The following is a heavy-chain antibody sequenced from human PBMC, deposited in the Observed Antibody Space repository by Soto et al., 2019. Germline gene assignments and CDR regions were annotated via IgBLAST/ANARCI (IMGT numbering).Heavy chain of an antibody. CDR2: IWYDGSNK. Sequence: GGSLRLSCAASGFTFSSYGMHWVRQAPGKGLEWVAVIWYDGSNKYYADSVKGRFTISRDNSKNTLYLQMNSLRAEDTAVYYCARDRGGSSSWYATYYFDYWGQGTLVTVSS. CDR3: ARDRGGSSSWYATYYFDY. D-gene: IGHD6-13*01. V-gene: IGHV3-33*01. J-gene: IGHJ4*02. CDR1: GFTFSSYG.